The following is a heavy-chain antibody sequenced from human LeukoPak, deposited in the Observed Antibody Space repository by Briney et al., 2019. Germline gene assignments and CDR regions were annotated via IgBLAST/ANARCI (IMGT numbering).Heavy chain of an antibody. J-gene: IGHJ4*02. V-gene: IGHV4-34*01. CDR2: INHRGSY. D-gene: IGHD4-17*01. CDR3: ARGRYDGDYKGGFYYLDF. CDR1: GEPLSGFD. Sequence: SETLSLTCADCGEPLSGFDWPCIRQSPERRREWIGEINHRGSYTSNPSLKGRVTISVATPRNQVFLGLTSVTAADTAVYYCARGRYDGDYKGGFYYLDFWGQGTLVTVSS.